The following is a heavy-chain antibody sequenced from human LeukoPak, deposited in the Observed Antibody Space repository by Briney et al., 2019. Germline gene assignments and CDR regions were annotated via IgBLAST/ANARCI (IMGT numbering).Heavy chain of an antibody. CDR1: GYTFTGYS. CDR3: ARGDYLDAFDI. D-gene: IGHD4-17*01. CDR2: FNPSGGST. J-gene: IGHJ3*02. V-gene: IGHV1-46*01. Sequence: GASVKVSCKASGYTFTGYSMHWLRQAPGQGLEWMGIFNPSGGSTSYAQKFHGRVTMTRDMSTSTVYMELSSLRSEDTALYYRARGDYLDAFDIWGQGTMVTVSS.